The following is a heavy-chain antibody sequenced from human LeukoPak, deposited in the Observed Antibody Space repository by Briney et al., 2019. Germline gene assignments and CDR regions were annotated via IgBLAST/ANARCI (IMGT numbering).Heavy chain of an antibody. V-gene: IGHV3-30*02. Sequence: EGSLRLSCAASGFTFSSYGMHWVRQAPGKGLEWVAFIRYDGSNKYYADSVKGRFTISRDNSKNTLYLQMNSLRAEDTAVYYCAKVYSATMVRGVIIPRGMDVWGQGTTVTVSS. D-gene: IGHD3-10*01. CDR1: GFTFSSYG. J-gene: IGHJ6*02. CDR3: AKVYSATMVRGVIIPRGMDV. CDR2: IRYDGSNK.